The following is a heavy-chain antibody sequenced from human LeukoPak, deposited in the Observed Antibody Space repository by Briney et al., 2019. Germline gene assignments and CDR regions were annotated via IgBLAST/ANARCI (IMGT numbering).Heavy chain of an antibody. J-gene: IGHJ4*02. V-gene: IGHV4-34*01. CDR1: GGSFSGYY. D-gene: IGHD4-23*01. CDR2: INHSGST. CDR3: ARGPNYGGNSKDFDY. Sequence: SSETLSLTCAVYGGSFSGYYWSWIRQPPGKGLEWIGEINHSGSTNYNPSLKSRVIIPVDTSKNQFSLKLSSVTAADTAVYYCARGPNYGGNSKDFDYWGQGTLVTVSS.